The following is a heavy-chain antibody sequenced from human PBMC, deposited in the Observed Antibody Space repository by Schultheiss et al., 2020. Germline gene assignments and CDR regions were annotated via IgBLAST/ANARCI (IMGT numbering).Heavy chain of an antibody. CDR1: GYSFTSYW. CDR3: ARRGYCSGGSCYGYYYYGMDV. CDR2: IDPSDSYT. D-gene: IGHD2-15*01. J-gene: IGHJ6*02. V-gene: IGHV5-10-1*01. Sequence: GESLKISCKGSGYSFTSYWISWVRQMPGKGLEWMGRIDPSDSYTNYSPSFQGHVTISADKSISTAYLQWSSLKASDTAMYYCARRGYCSGGSCYGYYYYGMDVWGQGTTVNVSS.